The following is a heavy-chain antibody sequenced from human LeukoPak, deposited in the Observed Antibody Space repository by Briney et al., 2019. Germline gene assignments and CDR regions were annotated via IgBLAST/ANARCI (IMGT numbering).Heavy chain of an antibody. CDR3: ARGLGITGAQLAY. V-gene: IGHV3-30-3*01. CDR2: ISYDGSNK. J-gene: IGHJ4*02. D-gene: IGHD1-14*01. CDR1: GFTFSSYA. Sequence: PGGSLRLSCAASGFTFSSYAMHWVRQAPGKGLEWVAVISYDGSNKYYADSVKGRFTISRDNSKNTLYLQMNSLRAEDTAVYYCARGLGITGAQLAYWGQGTLVTVSS.